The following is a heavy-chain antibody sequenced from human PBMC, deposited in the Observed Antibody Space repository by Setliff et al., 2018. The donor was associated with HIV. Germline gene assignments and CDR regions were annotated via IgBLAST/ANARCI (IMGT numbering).Heavy chain of an antibody. CDR1: GTSFSDHY. CDR3: ARARRAGSGPKYFQH. J-gene: IGHJ1*01. CDR2: MNQSGTT. Sequence: PSETLSLTCSVYGTSFSDHYWSWVRQTPGKGLEWIGEMNQSGTTNYNPSLKSRVTMSVDKSKNQLSLRLSSVTAADTAVYYCARARRAGSGPKYFQHWGQGTLVTVSS. V-gene: IGHV4-34*01. D-gene: IGHD2-15*01.